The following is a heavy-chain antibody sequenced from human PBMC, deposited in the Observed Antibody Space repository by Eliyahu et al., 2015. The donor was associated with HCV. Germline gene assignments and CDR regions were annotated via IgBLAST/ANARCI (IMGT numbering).Heavy chain of an antibody. CDR1: GGSXTTYY. Sequence: QVQLQESGPGLVKPSETLSLTCTVXGGSXTTYYGAGTRSPQGKGLEWIGYXHYSGSTNYNPXLKSRVTISVDTSKNQFSLKLTSVTAADTAMYYCASGGGGIAVTGTGGWFDPWGQGTLVTVSS. J-gene: IGHJ5*02. CDR3: ASGGGGIAVTGTGGWFDP. V-gene: IGHV4-59*01. CDR2: XHYSGST. D-gene: IGHD6-19*01.